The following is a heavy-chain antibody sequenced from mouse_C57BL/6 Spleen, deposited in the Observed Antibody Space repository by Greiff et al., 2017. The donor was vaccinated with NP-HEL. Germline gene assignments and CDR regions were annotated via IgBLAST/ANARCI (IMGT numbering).Heavy chain of an antibody. J-gene: IGHJ1*03. D-gene: IGHD1-1*01. CDR2: IRSKSNNYAT. Sequence: EVKLVESGGGLVQPKGSLKLSCAASGFSFNTYAMNWVRQAPGKGLEWVARIRSKSNNYATYYADSVKDRFTISRDDSESMLYLQMNNLKTEDTAMYYCVRGENYGSSYWWYFDVWGTGTTVTVSS. CDR1: GFSFNTYA. CDR3: VRGENYGSSYWWYFDV. V-gene: IGHV10-1*01.